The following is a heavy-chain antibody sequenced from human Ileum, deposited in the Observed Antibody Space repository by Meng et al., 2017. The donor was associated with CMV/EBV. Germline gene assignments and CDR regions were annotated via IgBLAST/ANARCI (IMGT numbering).Heavy chain of an antibody. CDR2: VYCSGRT. J-gene: IGHJ4*02. D-gene: IGHD6-6*01. CDR3: ARLEGFEYYFDY. CDR1: GYSMTSISHC. Sequence: VSGYSMTSISHCLGWIRQPPGEGLEWVGRVYCSGRTYSNPSLKGRLIMSVDTSNNQFSLKLTSVTAAGTAVYYCARLEGFEYYFDYWGRGTLVTAPQ. V-gene: IGHV4-39*01.